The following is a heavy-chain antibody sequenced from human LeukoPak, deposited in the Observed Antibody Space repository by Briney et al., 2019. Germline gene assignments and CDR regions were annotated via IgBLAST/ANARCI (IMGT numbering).Heavy chain of an antibody. CDR2: IIPIFGTA. CDR1: GGTFSSYA. V-gene: IGHV1-69*06. D-gene: IGHD6-19*01. Sequence: GASVKDTCKSSGGTFSSYAISWVRRAPGQGLAWMGGIIPIFGTANYAQKFQGRVTITADKSTSTAYMELSSLRSEDTAVYYCARGGIAVDRFDYWGQGTLVTVSS. CDR3: ARGGIAVDRFDY. J-gene: IGHJ4*02.